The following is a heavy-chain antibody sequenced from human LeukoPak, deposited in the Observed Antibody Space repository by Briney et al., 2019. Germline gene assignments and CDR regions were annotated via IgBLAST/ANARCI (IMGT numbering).Heavy chain of an antibody. Sequence: GGSLRLSCAASGFTFSSYAMSWVRQAPGKGLEWVSLISGSSTSTYYADSVKGRFTISRDNSKNTVYLQMNSLRADDTAIYYCAKRKGRIVVVPAVDFFDYWGQGILVTVSS. D-gene: IGHD2-21*02. CDR3: AKRKGRIVVVPAVDFFDY. CDR1: GFTFSSYA. J-gene: IGHJ4*02. V-gene: IGHV3-23*01. CDR2: ISGSSTST.